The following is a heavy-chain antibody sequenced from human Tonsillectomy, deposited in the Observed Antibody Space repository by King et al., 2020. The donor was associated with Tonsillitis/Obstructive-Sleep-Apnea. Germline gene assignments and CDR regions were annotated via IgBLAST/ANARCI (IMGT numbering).Heavy chain of an antibody. D-gene: IGHD5-12*01. CDR3: ATEVATGAFDY. Sequence: VQLQESGPGLVKPSQTLSLTCTVSGGSISSGGYYWSWIRQHPGKGLEWIGYFYYSGSTYYNPSLKSRVTISLDTSKNQFSLRLTSVTAADTAVYYGATEVATGAFDYWGQGTLVTVSS. J-gene: IGHJ4*02. CDR2: FYYSGST. V-gene: IGHV4-31*03. CDR1: GGSISSGGYY.